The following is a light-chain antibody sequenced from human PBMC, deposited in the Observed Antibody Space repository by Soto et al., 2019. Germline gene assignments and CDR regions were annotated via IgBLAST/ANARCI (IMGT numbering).Light chain of an antibody. CDR1: QSVGSNY. CDR3: QQYGNSPPYT. V-gene: IGKV3-20*01. J-gene: IGKJ2*01. CDR2: GSS. Sequence: EIVLTQSPGTLSLSPGERATLSCRASQSVGSNYLAWYQQKPGQAPRLLIYGSSSRATGIPDRFSGSGSGTDFTLTISRLEPEDFALYFCQQYGNSPPYTFGQGTKVEIK.